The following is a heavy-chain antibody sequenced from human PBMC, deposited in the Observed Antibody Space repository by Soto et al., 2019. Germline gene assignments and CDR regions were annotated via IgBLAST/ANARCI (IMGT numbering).Heavy chain of an antibody. Sequence: QVQLQESGPGLVKPSETLSLTCTVSGGSVSSGTYYWSWIRQPPGKGLEWIGSIYYRGSTNYNPSLXXXVXXSVDTSKNQFSLKLSSVTAADTAVYYCARDLSADYWGQGTLVTVSS. CDR2: IYYRGST. CDR3: ARDLSADY. J-gene: IGHJ4*02. D-gene: IGHD6-19*01. CDR1: GGSVSSGTYY. V-gene: IGHV4-61*01.